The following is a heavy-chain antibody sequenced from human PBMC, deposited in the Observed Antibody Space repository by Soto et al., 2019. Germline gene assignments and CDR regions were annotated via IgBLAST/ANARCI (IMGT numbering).Heavy chain of an antibody. CDR1: GYTFTSYG. D-gene: IGHD2-2*01. Sequence: ASVKVSCKASGYTFTSYGISWVRQAPGQGLEWMGWISAYNGNTNYAQKLQGRVTMTTDTSTSTAYMELRSLRSDDTAVYYCARGIVVVPAAMRFDPWGQGTLVTVSS. CDR3: ARGIVVVPAAMRFDP. V-gene: IGHV1-18*01. CDR2: ISAYNGNT. J-gene: IGHJ5*02.